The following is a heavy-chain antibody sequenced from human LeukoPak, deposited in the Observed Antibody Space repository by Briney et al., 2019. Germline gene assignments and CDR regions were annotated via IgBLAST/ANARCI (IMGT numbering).Heavy chain of an antibody. V-gene: IGHV3-30*18. CDR2: ISYDGSNK. CDR1: GFTFSSYG. J-gene: IGHJ3*02. D-gene: IGHD3-22*01. Sequence: GGSLRLSCAASGFTFSSYGMHWVRQAPGKGLEWVAVISYDGSNKYYADSVKGRFTISRDNSKNTLYLQMNSLRAEDTAVYYCAKDHTGYYYDSSGYYPDAFDIWGQGTMVTVSS. CDR3: AKDHTGYYYDSSGYYPDAFDI.